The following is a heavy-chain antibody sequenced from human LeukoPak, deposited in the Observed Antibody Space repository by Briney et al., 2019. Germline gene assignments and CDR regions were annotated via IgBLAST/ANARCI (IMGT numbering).Heavy chain of an antibody. J-gene: IGHJ4*02. CDR2: ISNDGSNK. CDR3: AKGSSDFDS. V-gene: IGHV3-30*18. D-gene: IGHD6-6*01. CDR1: GFTFSSYG. Sequence: GRSLRLSCAASGFTFSSYGMHWVRQAPGKGLEWVALISNDGSNKYYADSVKGRFTFSRDNSKNTLYLQMNGLRAEDTAVYYCAKGSSDFDSWGQGTLVTVSS.